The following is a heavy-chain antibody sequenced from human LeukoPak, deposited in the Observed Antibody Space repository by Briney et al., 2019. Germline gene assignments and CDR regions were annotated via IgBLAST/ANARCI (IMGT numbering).Heavy chain of an antibody. D-gene: IGHD2-15*01. CDR3: ARAITVVVAATPGY. V-gene: IGHV1-2*02. J-gene: IGHJ4*02. CDR2: INPNSGGT. CDR1: GYTFTGYY. Sequence: ASVKVSCKASGYTFTGYYVHWVRQAPGQGLEWMGWINPNSGGTNYAQKFQGRVTMTRDTSISTAYMELSRLRSDDTAVYYCARAITVVVAATPGYWGQGTLVTVSS.